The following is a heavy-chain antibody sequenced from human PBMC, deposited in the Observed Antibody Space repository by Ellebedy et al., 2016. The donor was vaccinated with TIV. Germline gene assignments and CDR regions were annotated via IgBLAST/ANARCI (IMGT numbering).Heavy chain of an antibody. J-gene: IGHJ4*02. Sequence: GESLKISCAASGFTFSSYWMTWVRQAPGKGLEWVAHIKQDGSEKYCVDSVKGRFTISRDNAENSLYLQMNSLRAEDTAVYYCARRGLAAGGTLLYYWGQGTLVTVSS. CDR3: ARRGLAAGGTLLYY. V-gene: IGHV3-7*03. CDR2: IKQDGSEK. D-gene: IGHD6-13*01. CDR1: GFTFSSYW.